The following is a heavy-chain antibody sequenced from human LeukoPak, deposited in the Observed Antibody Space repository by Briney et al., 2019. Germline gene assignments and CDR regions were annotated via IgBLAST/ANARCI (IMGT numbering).Heavy chain of an antibody. V-gene: IGHV4-34*01. D-gene: IGHD3-10*01. Sequence: SETLSLTCAVYGGSFSGYYWCWIRQPPGKGLEWIGEINHSGSTNYNPFLQSRVTISGDTSNTQFSLRRSSVTAADTTVYYCARTYYYGSGSYPPQYYYYYMDVWGKGTTVTVSS. CDR2: INHSGST. CDR1: GGSFSGYY. CDR3: ARTYYYGSGSYPPQYYYYYMDV. J-gene: IGHJ6*03.